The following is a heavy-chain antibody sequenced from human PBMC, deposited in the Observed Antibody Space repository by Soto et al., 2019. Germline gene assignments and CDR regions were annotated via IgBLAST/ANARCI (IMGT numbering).Heavy chain of an antibody. CDR3: ARAPTHPLRYSSGWYEKNYYYYYMDV. CDR2: INHSGST. J-gene: IGHJ6*03. V-gene: IGHV4-34*01. CDR1: GGSFSGYY. Sequence: PSETLSLTCAVYGGSFSGYYWSWIRQPPGKGLEWIGEINHSGSTNYNPSLKSRVTISVDTSKNQFSLKLSSVTAADTAVYYCARAPTHPLRYSSGWYEKNYYYYYMDVWGKGTTVTVSS. D-gene: IGHD6-19*01.